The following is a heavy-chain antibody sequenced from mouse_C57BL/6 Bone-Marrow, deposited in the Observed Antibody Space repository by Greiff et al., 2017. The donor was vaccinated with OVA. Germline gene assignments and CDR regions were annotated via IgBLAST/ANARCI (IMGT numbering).Heavy chain of an antibody. CDR2: IYPRSGNT. D-gene: IGHD1-1*01. CDR3: ARRRLYYGSSSWFAY. J-gene: IGHJ3*01. Sequence: QVQLQQSGAELARPGASVKLSCKASGYTFTSYGISWVKQRTGQGLEWIGEIYPRSGNTYYNEKFKGKATLTADKSSSTAYMELRSLTSEDSAVYFCARRRLYYGSSSWFAYWGQGTLVTVSA. CDR1: GYTFTSYG. V-gene: IGHV1-81*01.